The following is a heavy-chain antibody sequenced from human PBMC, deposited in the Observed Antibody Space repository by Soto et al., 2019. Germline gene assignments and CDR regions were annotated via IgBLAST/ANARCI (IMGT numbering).Heavy chain of an antibody. Sequence: LVESGGGLVQPGGSLRLSCAASGFTFSNIWMSWVRRSPEKGPEWVASISPDGGEIYYVGSVKGRFTTSIDHTRNSLYLQMNSLRAEDTAVYYCAKGPRWGQGTLVTVSS. J-gene: IGHJ4*02. V-gene: IGHV3-7*01. CDR1: GFTFSNIW. CDR2: ISPDGGEI. CDR3: AKGPR.